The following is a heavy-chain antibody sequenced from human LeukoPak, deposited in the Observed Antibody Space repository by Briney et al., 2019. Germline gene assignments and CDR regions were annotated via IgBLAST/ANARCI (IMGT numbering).Heavy chain of an antibody. Sequence: SETLSLTCTVSGVSISSYYWSRIRQPPGKGLEWIGYIYYSGSTNYNPSLKNRVTISVDTSKNQFSLKLSSVTAADTAVYYCARRHSSSWYFDYWGQGTLVTVSS. CDR2: IYYSGST. J-gene: IGHJ4*02. CDR1: GVSISSYY. D-gene: IGHD6-13*01. V-gene: IGHV4-59*01. CDR3: ARRHSSSWYFDY.